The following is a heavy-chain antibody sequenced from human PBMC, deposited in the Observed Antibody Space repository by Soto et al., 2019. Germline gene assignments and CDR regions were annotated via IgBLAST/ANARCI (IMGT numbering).Heavy chain of an antibody. CDR3: ARGVGRSSWTSFDS. J-gene: IGHJ4*02. Sequence: SETLSLTCTVSGGSISSDYWSWIRQPAGKGLEWIGRIYISENTHYNPSLRSRVSMSLDTSKNQLSLNLTSVTAADTAVYYCARGVGRSSWTSFDSWGQATLVTVSS. V-gene: IGHV4-4*07. CDR1: GGSISSDY. D-gene: IGHD6-13*01. CDR2: IYISENT.